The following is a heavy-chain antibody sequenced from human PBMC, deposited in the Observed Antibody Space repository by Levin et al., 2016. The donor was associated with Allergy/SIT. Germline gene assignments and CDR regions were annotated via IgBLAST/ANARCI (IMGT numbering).Heavy chain of an antibody. CDR2: LSGSGTTT. J-gene: IGHJ6*02. V-gene: IGHV3-23*01. D-gene: IGHD2-21*02. Sequence: GESLKISCAASGFTFSTYAMSWVRQAPGKGLEWVSGLSGSGTTTFYADSVQGRFIVSRDNSKNMVSLQMNSLRVEDTALYYCAREAYCGGDCSSGGYYYDGIDVWGQGTTVTVFS. CDR3: AREAYCGGDCSSGGYYYDGIDV. CDR1: GFTFSTYA.